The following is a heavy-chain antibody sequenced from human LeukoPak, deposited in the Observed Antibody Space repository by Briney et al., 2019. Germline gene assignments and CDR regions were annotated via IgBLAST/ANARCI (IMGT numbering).Heavy chain of an antibody. CDR2: INVYNGNT. CDR1: GYIFTSFG. D-gene: IGHD3-10*01. V-gene: IGHV1-18*01. J-gene: IGHJ4*02. Sequence: ASVNVSCTASGYIFTSFGITWVRQAPGQGLEWMGRINVYNGNTKYAEKLQGRVFMTTDTSTSTAYMELRSLGSDDTAVYYCAREDLVRGLIGPDYWGQGTLVTVSS. CDR3: AREDLVRGLIGPDY.